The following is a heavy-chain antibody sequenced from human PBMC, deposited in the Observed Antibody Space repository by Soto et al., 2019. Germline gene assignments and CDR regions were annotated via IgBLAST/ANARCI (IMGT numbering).Heavy chain of an antibody. J-gene: IGHJ4*02. CDR3: ARGGHVVVVTAALDY. CDR2: VNPSGGHT. V-gene: IGHV1-46*01. D-gene: IGHD2-21*02. CDR1: GDTFTEYY. Sequence: GASVKVSCKASGDTFTEYYIYWVRQAPGQGLEWMGTVNPSGGHTTYAQHFLGRVTMTRDTATSTLYMELTSLTSEDTAVYYCARGGHVVVVTAALDYWGQGTLVTVSS.